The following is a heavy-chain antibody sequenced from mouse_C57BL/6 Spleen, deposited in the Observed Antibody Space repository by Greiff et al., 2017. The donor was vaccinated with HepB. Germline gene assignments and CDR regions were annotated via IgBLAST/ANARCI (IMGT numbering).Heavy chain of an antibody. D-gene: IGHD3-2*02. CDR1: GYTFTSYW. CDR2: IDPSDSYT. V-gene: IGHV1-59*01. J-gene: IGHJ4*01. Sequence: VQLQQPGAELVRPGTSVKLSCKASGYTFTSYWMHWVKQRPGQGLEWIGVIDPSDSYTNYNQKFKGKATLTVDTSSSTAYMQLSSLTSEDSAVYYCARSAQATYAMDYWGQGTSVTVSS. CDR3: ARSAQATYAMDY.